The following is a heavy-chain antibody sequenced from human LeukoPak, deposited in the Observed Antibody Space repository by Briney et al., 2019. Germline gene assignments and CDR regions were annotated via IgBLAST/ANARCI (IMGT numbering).Heavy chain of an antibody. CDR2: ISSSSSTI. CDR1: GFTFSSYS. Sequence: GGSLRLSCAASGFTFSSYSMNWVRQAPGKGLEWVSYISSSSSTIYYADSVKGRFTISRDNAKNSPYLQMNSLRAEDTAVYYCARDWADCGGDCYSWGYFDYWGQGTLVTVSS. D-gene: IGHD2-21*01. CDR3: ARDWADCGGDCYSWGYFDY. V-gene: IGHV3-48*01. J-gene: IGHJ4*02.